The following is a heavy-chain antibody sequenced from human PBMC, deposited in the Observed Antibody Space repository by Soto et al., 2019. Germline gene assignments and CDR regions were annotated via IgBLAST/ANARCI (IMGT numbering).Heavy chain of an antibody. CDR3: AKGRVYGRLGELSFFDY. V-gene: IGHV3-30*18. CDR2: ISYDGSNK. D-gene: IGHD3-16*02. J-gene: IGHJ4*02. Sequence: PGGSLRLSCAASGFTFSSYGMHWVRQAPGKGLEWVAVISYDGSNKYYADSVKGRFTISRDNSKNTLYLQMNSLRAEDTAVYYCAKGRVYGRLGELSFFDYWGQGPLVTVSS. CDR1: GFTFSSYG.